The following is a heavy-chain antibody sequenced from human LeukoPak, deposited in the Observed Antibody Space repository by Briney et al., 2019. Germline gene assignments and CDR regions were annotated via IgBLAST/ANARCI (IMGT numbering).Heavy chain of an antibody. D-gene: IGHD6-19*01. CDR1: GYTFTGYY. J-gene: IGHJ4*02. CDR3: AREAVAGTKALGY. V-gene: IGHV1-2*02. Sequence: GASVKVSCKASGYTFTGYYIHWVRQAPGQGLEWMGWINPNSGVTSYAQKFQGRVTMTRDTSISAAYVELSRLRSDDTAVYYCAREAVAGTKALGYWGQGTLVTVSS. CDR2: INPNSGVT.